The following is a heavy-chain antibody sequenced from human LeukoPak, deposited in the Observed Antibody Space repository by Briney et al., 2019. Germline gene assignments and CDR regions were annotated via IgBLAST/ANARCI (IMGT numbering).Heavy chain of an antibody. V-gene: IGHV3-23*01. CDR2: ISGSGGST. J-gene: IGHJ4*02. Sequence: GGSLRLSCAASGFTFSSYAMSWVRQAPGKGLEWVSAISGSGGSTYYADSVKGRFTISRDNSKNTLDLQMNNLRAEDTAVYYCAKGYRSSSGYYFDYWGQGTLVTVSS. CDR3: AKGYRSSSGYYFDY. CDR1: GFTFSSYA. D-gene: IGHD6-6*01.